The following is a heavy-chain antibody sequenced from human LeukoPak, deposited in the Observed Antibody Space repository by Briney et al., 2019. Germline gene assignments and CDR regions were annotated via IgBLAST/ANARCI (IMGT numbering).Heavy chain of an antibody. CDR3: AREGPRATVVHDAFDI. V-gene: IGHV1-18*01. CDR1: GYTFSRYG. J-gene: IGHJ3*02. CDR2: ISAYNGET. D-gene: IGHD4-23*01. Sequence: GASVKVSCKASGYTFSRYGTSWVRQAPGQGLEWMGWISAYNGETNYAQNLQGRVSMTTDRSTSTVYMELRSLRSDDTAMYYCAREGPRATVVHDAFDIWGQGTMVTVSA.